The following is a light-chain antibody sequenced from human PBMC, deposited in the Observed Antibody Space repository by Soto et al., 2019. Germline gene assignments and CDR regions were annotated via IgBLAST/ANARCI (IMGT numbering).Light chain of an antibody. J-gene: IGKJ4*01. Sequence: EIVLTQSPAILSLSPGARATVSCRASQSVGTYLDWFQQKLAQAHSLLIYDASNRATGIPARFSGIGSATDLTLTLSSLEPEDFAVYYCQQRVNWFTFGVGTKVEL. V-gene: IGKV3-11*01. CDR3: QQRVNWFT. CDR2: DAS. CDR1: QSVGTY.